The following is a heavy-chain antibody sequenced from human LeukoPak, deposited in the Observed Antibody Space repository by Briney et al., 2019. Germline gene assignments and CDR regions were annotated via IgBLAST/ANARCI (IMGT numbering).Heavy chain of an antibody. CDR2: IYYSGDS. D-gene: IGHD3-10*01. J-gene: IGHJ4*02. CDR3: ARDRRSVYGEYYFDY. CDR1: GGSISSSSYY. Sequence: SETLSLTCTVSGGSISSSSYYWGWIRQPPGKGLEWIGSIYYSGDSYYNPSLKSRVTMSVDTSKNQFSLKLSSVTAADTAVYYCARDRRSVYGEYYFDYWGQGTLVTVSS. V-gene: IGHV4-39*07.